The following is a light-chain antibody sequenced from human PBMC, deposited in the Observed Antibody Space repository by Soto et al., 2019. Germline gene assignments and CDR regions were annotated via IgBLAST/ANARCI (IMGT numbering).Light chain of an antibody. V-gene: IGLV2-14*03. Sequence: QSALTQPASVSGSPGQSITISCTGTSSDVGGYNYVSWYQHHPGKAPKLMIYDVSNRPSGVSNRFSGSKSGNTASLSISGLQPEYEADYYCSSYKTINTRHIFCGTGTKLTVL. CDR1: SSDVGGYNY. CDR2: DVS. J-gene: IGLJ1*01. CDR3: SSYKTINTRHIF.